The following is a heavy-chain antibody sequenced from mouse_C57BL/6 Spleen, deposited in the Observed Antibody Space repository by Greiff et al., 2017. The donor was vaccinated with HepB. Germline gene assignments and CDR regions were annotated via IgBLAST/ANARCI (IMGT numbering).Heavy chain of an antibody. CDR2: INPNSGST. J-gene: IGHJ3*01. D-gene: IGHD3-2*02. CDR3: ATETAQVPFAY. V-gene: IGHV1-64*01. Sequence: VQLQQPGAELVKPGASVKLSCKASGYTFTSYWMHWVKQRPEQGLEWIGMINPNSGSTNYNEKFKSKATLTVDKSSSTAYMQLSSLTSEDSAVYYCATETAQVPFAYWGQGTLVTVSA. CDR1: GYTFTSYW.